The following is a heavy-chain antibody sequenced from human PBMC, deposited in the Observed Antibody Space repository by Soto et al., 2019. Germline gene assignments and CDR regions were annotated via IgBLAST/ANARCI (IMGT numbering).Heavy chain of an antibody. V-gene: IGHV1-69*01. CDR3: ARGTVRGVINLYYYGMDV. CDR2: IIPIFGTA. J-gene: IGHJ6*02. CDR1: GGTFSSYA. D-gene: IGHD3-10*01. Sequence: QVQLVQSGAEVKKPGSSVKVSCKASGGTFSSYAISWVRQAPGQGLEWMGGIIPIFGTANYAQKFQGRVTITADESTSTAYMELSSLRSEDTAVYYCARGTVRGVINLYYYGMDVWGQGTTVTVSS.